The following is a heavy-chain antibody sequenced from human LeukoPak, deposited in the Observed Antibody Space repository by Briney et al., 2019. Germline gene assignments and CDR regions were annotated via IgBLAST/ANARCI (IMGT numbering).Heavy chain of an antibody. Sequence: GGSLRLSCAASGFTFDDYAMPWVRQAPGKGLEWVSGISWNSGSIGYADSVKGRFTISRDNAKNSLYLQMNSLRAEDTALYYCAKDFGSSWPYYFDYWGQGTLVTVSS. CDR3: AKDFGSSWPYYFDY. V-gene: IGHV3-9*01. D-gene: IGHD6-13*01. CDR1: GFTFDDYA. J-gene: IGHJ4*02. CDR2: ISWNSGSI.